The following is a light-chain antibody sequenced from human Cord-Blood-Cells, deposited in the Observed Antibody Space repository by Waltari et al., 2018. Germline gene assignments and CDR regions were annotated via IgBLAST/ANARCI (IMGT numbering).Light chain of an antibody. V-gene: IGLV2-23*01. J-gene: IGLJ3*02. CDR3: CSYAGSSTWV. CDR2: EGS. CDR1: SRDVGRYHL. Sequence: QSVLTQPASVSGSPGQSITISCTGTSRDVGRYHLVSWYQQHPGKAPKLMIDEGSKRPSGVSNRFSGSKSDNTASLTISGLQAEDEADYYCCSYAGSSTWVFGGGTKLTVL.